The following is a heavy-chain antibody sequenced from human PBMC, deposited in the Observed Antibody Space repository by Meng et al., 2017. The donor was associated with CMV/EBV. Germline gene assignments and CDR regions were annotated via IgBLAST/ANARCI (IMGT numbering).Heavy chain of an antibody. D-gene: IGHD2-15*01. CDR3: ARGITPLGWFDP. CDR2: INHSGST. CDR1: GGSFSGYY. V-gene: IGHV4-34*01. Sequence: SDTLSLTSAVYGGSFSGYYWSWIRQPPGKGLECIGEINHSGSTNYNPSLKSRVTITVDTSKNQFSLKLSSVTAADTAVYYCARGITPLGWFDPWGQGTLVTVSS. J-gene: IGHJ5*02.